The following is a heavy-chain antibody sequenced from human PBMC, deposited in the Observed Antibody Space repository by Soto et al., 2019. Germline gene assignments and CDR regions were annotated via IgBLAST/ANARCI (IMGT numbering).Heavy chain of an antibody. CDR2: IYPGDSDT. Sequence: GESLKISCKGSGYSFASHWVAWVRQMPEKGLEWIGTIYPGDSDTKYSPAFRGQVTISADTSVSTAYLQWRSLEATDSAIYYCARYSGSYWHYLDFWGQGTLVTVSS. V-gene: IGHV5-51*01. CDR1: GYSFASHW. J-gene: IGHJ4*02. CDR3: ARYSGSYWHYLDF. D-gene: IGHD1-26*01.